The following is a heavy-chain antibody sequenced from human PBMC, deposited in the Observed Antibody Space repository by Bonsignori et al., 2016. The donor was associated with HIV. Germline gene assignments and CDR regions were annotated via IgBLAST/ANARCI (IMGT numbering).Heavy chain of an antibody. V-gene: IGHV3-23*01. CDR3: ARDETYGSGSYYTGY. CDR2: ISGSGRST. D-gene: IGHD3-10*01. J-gene: IGHJ4*02. Sequence: VRQAPGKGLEWVSAISGSGRSTDYADSVKGRFTTSRDNSKNTLYLQMNSLRAEDTAIYYCARDETYGSGSYYTGYWGQGTLVTVSS.